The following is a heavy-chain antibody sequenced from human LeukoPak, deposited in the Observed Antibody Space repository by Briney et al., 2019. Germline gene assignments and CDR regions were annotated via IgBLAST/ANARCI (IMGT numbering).Heavy chain of an antibody. Sequence: PSETLSLTCTVSGGSISSGGYYWSWIRQHPGKGLEWIGYIYYSGSTYYNPSLKSRVTISVDTSKNQFSLKLSSVTAADTAVYYCARGVYSSSWYFWGQGTLVTVSS. CDR2: IYYSGST. J-gene: IGHJ4*02. CDR1: GGSISSGGYY. CDR3: ARGVYSSSWYF. V-gene: IGHV4-31*03. D-gene: IGHD6-13*01.